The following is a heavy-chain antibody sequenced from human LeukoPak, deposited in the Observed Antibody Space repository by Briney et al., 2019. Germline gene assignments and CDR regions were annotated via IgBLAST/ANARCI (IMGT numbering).Heavy chain of an antibody. Sequence: GASLRPSCAASGFTVSSNYMSLGRQAPGNGLELALVLYSGGTTYYTDSVKGRFTIYRDNSKNTLYLQMTRLRAEAAAVYYCARDLDGVRGRLYYYRMDVWGQGTTFTVSS. J-gene: IGHJ6*02. D-gene: IGHD5-24*01. CDR1: GFTVSSNY. CDR3: ARDLDGVRGRLYYYRMDV. V-gene: IGHV3-66*01. CDR2: LYSGGTT.